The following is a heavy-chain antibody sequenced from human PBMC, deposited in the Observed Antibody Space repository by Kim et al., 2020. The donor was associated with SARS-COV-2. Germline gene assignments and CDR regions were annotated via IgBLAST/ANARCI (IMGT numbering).Heavy chain of an antibody. CDR3: ARMIPRYYYDSSGYYSGYFDY. D-gene: IGHD3-22*01. J-gene: IGHJ4*02. CDR1: GGSISSYY. V-gene: IGHV4-59*01. CDR2: IYYSGST. Sequence: SETLSLTCTVSGGSISSYYWSWIRQPPGKGLEWIGYIYYSGSTNYNPSLKSRVTISVDTSKNQFSLKLSSVTAADTAVYYCARMIPRYYYDSSGYYSGYFDYWGQGTLVTVSS.